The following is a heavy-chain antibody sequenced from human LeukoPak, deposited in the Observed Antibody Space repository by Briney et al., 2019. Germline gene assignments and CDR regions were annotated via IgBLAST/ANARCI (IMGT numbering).Heavy chain of an antibody. CDR3: AKEGYSSGWYPFDY. CDR2: IYSGGST. J-gene: IGHJ4*02. V-gene: IGHV3-53*01. Sequence: PGGSLRLSCAASGFTVSSNYMSWVRQAPGKGLEWVSVIYSGGSTYYADSVKGRFTISRDNSKNTLYLQMNSLRAEDTAVYYCAKEGYSSGWYPFDYWGQGTLVTVSS. CDR1: GFTVSSNY. D-gene: IGHD6-19*01.